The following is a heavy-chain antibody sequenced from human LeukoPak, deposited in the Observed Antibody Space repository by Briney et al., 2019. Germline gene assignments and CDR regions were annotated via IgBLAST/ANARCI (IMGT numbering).Heavy chain of an antibody. D-gene: IGHD5-24*01. CDR2: IYYSGST. CDR1: GGSISSGDYY. V-gene: IGHV4-30-4*08. Sequence: PSQTLSLTCTVSGGSISSGDYYWSWIRQPPGKGLEWIGYIYYSGSTYYNPSLKSRVTISVDTSKNQFSLKLSSVTAADTAVYYCARDTVEMATMGAEYFQHWGQGTLVTVSS. CDR3: ARDTVEMATMGAEYFQH. J-gene: IGHJ1*01.